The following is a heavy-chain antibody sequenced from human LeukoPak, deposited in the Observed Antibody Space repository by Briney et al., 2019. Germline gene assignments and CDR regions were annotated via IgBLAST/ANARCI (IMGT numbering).Heavy chain of an antibody. CDR1: GFTLSGNY. Sequence: GGSLRLSCAASGFTLSGNYMSWVRQAPGKGLEWVSIIYSGGSIYYTDSVKGRFTISRDNSKNTLYLQMNSLRAEDTAVYYCARGPIDGQTFDYWGQGTLVTVSS. V-gene: IGHV3-53*01. D-gene: IGHD1-26*01. CDR3: ARGPIDGQTFDY. CDR2: IYSGGSI. J-gene: IGHJ4*02.